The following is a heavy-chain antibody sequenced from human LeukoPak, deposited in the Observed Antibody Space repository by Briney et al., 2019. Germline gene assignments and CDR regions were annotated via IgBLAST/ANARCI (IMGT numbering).Heavy chain of an antibody. CDR3: ARRDYYGSGSSNWFDP. Sequence: GESLKISCKGSGYSFNTYWIAWVRQMPGKGLEVMGIVYPGDSDTRYSPSFQGQVTISADKSISTAYLQWSSLKASDTAMYYCARRDYYGSGSSNWFDPWGQGTLVTVSS. J-gene: IGHJ5*02. D-gene: IGHD3-10*01. CDR1: GYSFNTYW. CDR2: VYPGDSDT. V-gene: IGHV5-51*01.